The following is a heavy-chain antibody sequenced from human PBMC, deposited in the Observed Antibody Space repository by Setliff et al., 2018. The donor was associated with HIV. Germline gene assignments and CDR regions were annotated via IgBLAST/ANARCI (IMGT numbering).Heavy chain of an antibody. V-gene: IGHV1-2*02. Sequence: ASVKVSCKASGYTFTGYYMHWVRQAPGHGLEWMGWINPNSGGTNYAQKFQGRVTMTRDTSISTAYMELSRLRSDDTAVYYCARGLGGGLEGSDYMDVWGKGTTVTVSS. CDR2: INPNSGGT. CDR1: GYTFTGYY. J-gene: IGHJ6*03. D-gene: IGHD2-15*01. CDR3: ARGLGGGLEGSDYMDV.